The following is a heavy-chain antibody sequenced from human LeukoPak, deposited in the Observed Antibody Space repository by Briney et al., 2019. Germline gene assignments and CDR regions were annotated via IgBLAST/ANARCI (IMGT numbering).Heavy chain of an antibody. CDR3: ARESVTFSSGWSFDY. CDR1: GYTFTSYA. V-gene: IGHV1-3*01. CDR2: INAGNDNT. D-gene: IGHD6-19*01. J-gene: IGHJ4*02. Sequence: ASVKVSCKASGYTFTSYAMHWVRQAPGQRLEWMGWINAGNDNTKYSQKFQGRVTITRDTSASTAYMELSSLRSEDTAVYYCARESVTFSSGWSFDYWGQGTLVTVSS.